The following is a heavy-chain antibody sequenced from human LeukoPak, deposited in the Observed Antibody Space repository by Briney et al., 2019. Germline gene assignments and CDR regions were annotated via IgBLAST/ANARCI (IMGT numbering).Heavy chain of an antibody. J-gene: IGHJ4*02. CDR3: AKDLSAAVAGYFDY. CDR1: GFTFSSYA. CDR2: ISGSGGST. Sequence: GGSLRLSCAASGFTFSSYAMSWVRQAPGKGLEWVSAISGSGGSTYYADSVKGRFTISRDNSKNTLYLEMNSLRAEDTAVYYCAKDLSAAVAGYFDYWGQGTLVTVSS. D-gene: IGHD6-19*01. V-gene: IGHV3-23*01.